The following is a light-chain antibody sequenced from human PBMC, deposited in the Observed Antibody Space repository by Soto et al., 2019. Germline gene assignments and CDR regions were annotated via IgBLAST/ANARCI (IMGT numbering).Light chain of an antibody. CDR1: QSVSSN. J-gene: IGKJ2*01. CDR2: GAS. V-gene: IGKV3-15*01. Sequence: EIVMTQSPATLSVSPGERATLSCRASQSVSSNLAWYQQKPGQAPRLLIYGASTRATGIPARFSGSGSGTEFTLTISSLQSEYVAVYYCQQYNNCSPYTFGQGTKVDIK. CDR3: QQYNNCSPYT.